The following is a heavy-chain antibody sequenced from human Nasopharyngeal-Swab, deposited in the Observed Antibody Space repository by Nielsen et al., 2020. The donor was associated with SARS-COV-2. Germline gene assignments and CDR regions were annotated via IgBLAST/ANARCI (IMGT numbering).Heavy chain of an antibody. V-gene: IGHV3-30-3*01. CDR3: ARDRPHWGCDY. CDR2: ISYDESNK. D-gene: IGHD3-16*01. CDR1: GFTFSSYA. J-gene: IGHJ4*02. Sequence: GESLKISCAASGFTFSSYAMHWVRQAPGKGLEWVAVISYDESNKYYADSVKGRFTISRDNSKNTVYLQMNSLRAEDTAVYYCARDRPHWGCDYWGQGTLVTVSS.